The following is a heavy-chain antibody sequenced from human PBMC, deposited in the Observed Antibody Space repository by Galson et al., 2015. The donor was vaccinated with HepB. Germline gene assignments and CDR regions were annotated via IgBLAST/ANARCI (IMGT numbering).Heavy chain of an antibody. CDR2: FDPEDGET. D-gene: IGHD6-6*01. CDR3: STERPRIVARPAYHYNYGMDV. CDR1: GYTLSDLS. V-gene: IGHV1-24*01. J-gene: IGHJ6*02. Sequence: SVKVSCKVSGYTLSDLSIHWVRQAPGEGLEWLGGFDPEDGETIYALKFQGRVTVTEDTSTDTAYMELSSLRSEDTAVYYCSTERPRIVARPAYHYNYGMDVWGQGTTVTVSS.